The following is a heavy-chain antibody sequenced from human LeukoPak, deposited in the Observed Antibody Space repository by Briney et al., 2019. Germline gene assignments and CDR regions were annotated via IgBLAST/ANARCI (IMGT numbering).Heavy chain of an antibody. CDR2: IKQDGTEK. CDR1: GFRFSSYA. CDR3: ARDLRAGSYAFD. V-gene: IGHV3-7*01. D-gene: IGHD5-18*01. J-gene: IGHJ4*02. Sequence: GGSLRLACAASGFRFSSYAMTWVRQAPGKGLEWVANIKQDGTEKYYVDSVKGRFTISRDNAKNSVYLQMNSLRAEDTAIYYCARDLRAGSYAFDWGQGTLVTVSS.